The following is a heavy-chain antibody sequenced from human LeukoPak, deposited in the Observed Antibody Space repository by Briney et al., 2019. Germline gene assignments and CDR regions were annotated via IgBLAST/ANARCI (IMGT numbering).Heavy chain of an antibody. CDR1: DVSFSDYY. CDR3: ARHGIAVAVPGKNAAFDI. V-gene: IGHV4-34*01. J-gene: IGHJ3*02. D-gene: IGHD6-19*01. CDR2: ITHSGST. Sequence: PSETLSLTCAVYDVSFSDYYWSWLRQPPGKGLEWIGKITHSGSTYYNPSLRSRLTISVDTSMNQFSLNLNSVTAADTDVYYCARHGIAVAVPGKNAAFDIWGQGTKVTVSS.